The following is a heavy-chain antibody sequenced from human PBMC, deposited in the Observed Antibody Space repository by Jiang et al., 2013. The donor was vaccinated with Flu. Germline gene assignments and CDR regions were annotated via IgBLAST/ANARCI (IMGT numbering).Heavy chain of an antibody. Sequence: QTLSLTCAISGDSVSSTRVTWTWIRQSPSRGLEWLGRSYYRSHWNYDYAVSVRGRMTITPDTSKNQFSLQLNSITPEDTAVYFCVRLVGNSWFDYWGQGILVTVPS. CDR2: SYYRSHWNY. D-gene: IGHD2-15*01. CDR1: GDSVSSTRVT. V-gene: IGHV6-1*01. J-gene: IGHJ4*01. CDR3: VRLVGNSWFDY.